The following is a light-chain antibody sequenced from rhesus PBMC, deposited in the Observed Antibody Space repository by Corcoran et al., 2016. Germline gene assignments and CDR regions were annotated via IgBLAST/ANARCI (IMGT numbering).Light chain of an antibody. V-gene: IGKV1-94*01. J-gene: IGKJ2*01. Sequence: QMTQSPSSLSASIGDRLTVTCRASQGINRELSWYQQKPGNAPTLLISAASNLQTGVSSRFSGMGSWTDFTLTISSLQPEDVATYYCQQSYNTPYNFGQGTKVEIK. CDR3: QQSYNTPYN. CDR1: QGINRE. CDR2: AAS.